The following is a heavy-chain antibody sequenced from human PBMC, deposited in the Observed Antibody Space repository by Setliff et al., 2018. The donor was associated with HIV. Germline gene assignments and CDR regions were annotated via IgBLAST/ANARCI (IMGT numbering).Heavy chain of an antibody. J-gene: IGHJ4*02. V-gene: IGHV4-28*01. CDR3: ARQPRWLQFPRYFDY. D-gene: IGHD5-12*01. CDR2: IDYSGST. CDR1: GYSISSSNW. Sequence: PSETLSLTCTVSGYSISSSNWWGWIRQTPGKGLEWIGYIDYSGSTYYNPSLESRVTMSVDTSKNQFSLKLTSVTAVDTAAYYCARQPRWLQFPRYFDYWGQGTLVTVSS.